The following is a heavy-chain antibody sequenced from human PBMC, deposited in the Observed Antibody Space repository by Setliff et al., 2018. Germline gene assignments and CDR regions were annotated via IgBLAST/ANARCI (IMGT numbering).Heavy chain of an antibody. J-gene: IGHJ6*02. D-gene: IGHD6-13*01. V-gene: IGHV1-18*01. Sequence: ASGYTFTSYGISWVRQAPGQGLEWMGWISAYNGNTNYAQKLQGRVTMTTDTSTSTAYMELRSLRSDDTAVYYCARAYSSSWYLYYYYGMDVWGQGTTVTVS. CDR2: ISAYNGNT. CDR1: GYTFTSYG. CDR3: ARAYSSSWYLYYYYGMDV.